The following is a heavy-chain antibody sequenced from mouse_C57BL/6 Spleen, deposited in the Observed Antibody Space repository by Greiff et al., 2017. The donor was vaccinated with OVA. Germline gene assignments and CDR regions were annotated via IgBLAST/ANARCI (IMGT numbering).Heavy chain of an antibody. CDR2: IDPETGGT. Sequence: VQRVESGAELVRPGASVTLSCKASGYTFTDYEMHWVKQTPVHGLEWIGAIDPETGGTAYNQKFKGKAILTADKSSSTAYMELRSLTSEDSAVYYCTKVKLAWFAYWGQGTLVTVSA. J-gene: IGHJ3*01. CDR1: GYTFTDYE. V-gene: IGHV1-15*01. CDR3: TKVKLAWFAY. D-gene: IGHD4-1*01.